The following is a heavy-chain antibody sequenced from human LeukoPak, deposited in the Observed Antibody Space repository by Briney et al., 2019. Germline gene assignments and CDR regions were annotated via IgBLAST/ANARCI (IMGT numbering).Heavy chain of an antibody. CDR1: GFIFSSYW. V-gene: IGHV3-7*01. CDR2: IKQDGSEK. Sequence: AGGSLRLSCAASGFIFSSYWMAWVRQAPGKGLEWVANIKQDGSEKYYVDSVKGRFTISRDNAKDSLYLQMNSLRAEDTAVYYCARDRSRYVQWGQGTLVTVSS. D-gene: IGHD1-1*01. J-gene: IGHJ4*02. CDR3: ARDRSRYVQ.